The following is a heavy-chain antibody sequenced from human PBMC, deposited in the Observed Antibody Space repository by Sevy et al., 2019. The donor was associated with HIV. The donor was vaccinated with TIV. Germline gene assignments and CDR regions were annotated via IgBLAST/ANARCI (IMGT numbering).Heavy chain of an antibody. V-gene: IGHV3-30-3*01. D-gene: IGHD4-17*01. CDR2: ISFDGSNK. Sequence: GGSLRLSCAASGFTFSSYAMHWVRQAPGKGLEWVAVISFDGSNKCYADSVKGRFTISRDNSKNTLYLQMNSLRAEDTAVYYCAREFRTVTLDYWGQGTLVTVSS. CDR3: AREFRTVTLDY. CDR1: GFTFSSYA. J-gene: IGHJ4*02.